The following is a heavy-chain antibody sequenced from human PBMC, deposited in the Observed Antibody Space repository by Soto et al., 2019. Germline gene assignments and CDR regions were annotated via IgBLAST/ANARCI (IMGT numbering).Heavy chain of an antibody. J-gene: IGHJ5*02. CDR3: ARRATTFGWFDP. D-gene: IGHD1-26*01. V-gene: IGHV4-39*01. Sequence: PSETLSLTCIVSGGSIRDGSYDWGWIRQPPGKGLEWIGTIYYSGTTYYNPSLKSRVTISVDTSKNQFSLKLSSLTAADTAVYYCARRATTFGWFDPWGQGTLVTVSS. CDR1: GGSIRDGSYD. CDR2: IYYSGTT.